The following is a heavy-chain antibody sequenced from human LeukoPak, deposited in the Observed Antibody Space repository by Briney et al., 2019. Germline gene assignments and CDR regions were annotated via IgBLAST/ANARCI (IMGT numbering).Heavy chain of an antibody. CDR3: ARGHRLVIIRPFYYYYMDV. J-gene: IGHJ6*03. V-gene: IGHV1-8*03. CDR1: GYTFTSYD. Sequence: ASVKVSCKASGYTFTSYDINWVRQATGQGLEWMGWMNPNSGNTGYAQKFQGRVTITRNTSISTAYMELSSLRSEDTAVYCCARGHRLVIIRPFYYYYMDVWGKGTTVTVSS. D-gene: IGHD3/OR15-3a*01. CDR2: MNPNSGNT.